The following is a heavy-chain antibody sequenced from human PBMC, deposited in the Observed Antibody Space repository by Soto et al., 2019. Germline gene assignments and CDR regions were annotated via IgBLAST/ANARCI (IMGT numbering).Heavy chain of an antibody. CDR1: GGSISSGDYY. Sequence: QVQLQESGPGLVKPSQTLSLTCTVSGGSISSGDYYWSWIRQPPGKGLEWIGYIHYSGSTYYNPSLRSRLTISVDTSKNQFCLKLSSVTAADTAVYYCARASSVQLTRHQQYWGQGTLVTVSS. D-gene: IGHD1-1*01. J-gene: IGHJ4*02. CDR2: IHYSGST. CDR3: ARASSVQLTRHQQY. V-gene: IGHV4-30-4*01.